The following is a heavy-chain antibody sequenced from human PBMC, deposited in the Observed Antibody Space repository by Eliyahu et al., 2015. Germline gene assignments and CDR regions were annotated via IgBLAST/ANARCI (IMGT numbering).Heavy chain of an antibody. CDR1: GGTFSSXT. CDR2: IIPILGIA. Sequence: QVQLVQSGAXVKXPGSSVKVSCXXSGGTFSSXTISWVRXAPGQGPEWMGRIIPILGIANYAQKFQGRVTITADKSTSTAYMELSSLRSEDTAVYYCARSAGENPAPSIWGQGTLVTVSS. J-gene: IGHJ4*02. D-gene: IGHD2/OR15-2a*01. CDR3: ARSAGENPAPSI. V-gene: IGHV1-69*02.